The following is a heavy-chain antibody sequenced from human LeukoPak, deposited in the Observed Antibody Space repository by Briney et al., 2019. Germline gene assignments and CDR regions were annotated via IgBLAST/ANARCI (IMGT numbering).Heavy chain of an antibody. Sequence: GESLKISCKGSGHSFTSYWIGWVRQMPGKGLEWMGIIYPGDSDTRYSPSFQGQVTVSADKSISTAYLQWSSLKASDTAMYYCARLDYYDSSGYKSAWYFDLWGRGTLVTVSS. J-gene: IGHJ2*01. CDR2: IYPGDSDT. V-gene: IGHV5-51*01. CDR3: ARLDYYDSSGYKSAWYFDL. D-gene: IGHD3-22*01. CDR1: GHSFTSYW.